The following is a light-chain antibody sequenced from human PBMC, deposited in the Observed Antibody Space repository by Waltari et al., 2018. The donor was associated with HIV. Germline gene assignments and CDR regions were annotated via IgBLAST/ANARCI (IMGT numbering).Light chain of an antibody. CDR1: INNISHQG. V-gene: IGLV10-54*04. Sequence: QAGLTQPPSVSMGLTQTAPLPCTGNINNISHQGPTCLQHHPGHPPKVLAYRNNNRPSGISERFSASTSGNTASLTITGLQPEDEADYYCSAWDSSLKTYVFGTGTKVTVL. CDR2: RNN. J-gene: IGLJ1*01. CDR3: SAWDSSLKTYV.